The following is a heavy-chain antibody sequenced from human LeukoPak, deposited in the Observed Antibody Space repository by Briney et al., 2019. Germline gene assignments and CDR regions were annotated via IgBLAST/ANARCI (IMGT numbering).Heavy chain of an antibody. CDR3: ARGYNYTLEYYFGY. J-gene: IGHJ4*02. V-gene: IGHV3-21*04. D-gene: IGHD5-18*01. CDR2: ISRSSTYI. Sequence: GGSLRLSCAASGFTFSGYGMNWVRQAPGKGLEWVSSISRSSTYIYYADSVKGRFTISRDNAKNSLYLQMNSLRAEDTALYYCARGYNYTLEYYFGYWGQGTLVTVSS. CDR1: GFTFSGYG.